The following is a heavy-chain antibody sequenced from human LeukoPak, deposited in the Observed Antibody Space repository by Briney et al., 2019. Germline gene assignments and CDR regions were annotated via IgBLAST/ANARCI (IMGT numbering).Heavy chain of an antibody. CDR1: GGTFSSYA. J-gene: IGHJ4*02. CDR3: ARENVMVRGAILYYFDY. V-gene: IGHV1-69*05. D-gene: IGHD3-10*01. Sequence: SVKVSCKASGGTFSSYAISWVRQAPGQGLEWMGGITPIFGTANYAQKFQGRVTVTTDESTSTAYMELSSLRSEDTAVYYCARENVMVRGAILYYFDYWGQGTLVTVSS. CDR2: ITPIFGTA.